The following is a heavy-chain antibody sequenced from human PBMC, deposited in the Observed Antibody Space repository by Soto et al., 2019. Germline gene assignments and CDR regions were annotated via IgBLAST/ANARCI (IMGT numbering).Heavy chain of an antibody. Sequence: GESLKISCKGSGYTFTDYWSSWVRQMPGKGLEWMGRIDPSDSYTNYSPSFQGHVTISSDKSISTAYLQWSSLKASDTAMYYCASREYSSSSPRSIYYYGMDVWGQGTTVTVSS. CDR2: IDPSDSYT. CDR3: ASREYSSSSPRSIYYYGMDV. V-gene: IGHV5-10-1*01. D-gene: IGHD6-6*01. CDR1: GYTFTDYW. J-gene: IGHJ6*02.